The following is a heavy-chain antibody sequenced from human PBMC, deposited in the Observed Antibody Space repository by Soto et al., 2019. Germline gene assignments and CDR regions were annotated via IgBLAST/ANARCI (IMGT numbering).Heavy chain of an antibody. V-gene: IGHV3-30-3*01. CDR3: ARDPRVPAAMVLDV. D-gene: IGHD2-2*01. CDR1: GFTFSSYA. CDR2: TSYDGSNK. J-gene: IGHJ6*02. Sequence: QVQLVESGGGVVQPGRSLRLSCAASGFTFSSYAMHWVRQAPGKGLEWVAVTSYDGSNKYYADSVKGRFTISRDNSKNTLYLQMNSLRAEDTAVYYCARDPRVPAAMVLDVWGQGTTVTVSS.